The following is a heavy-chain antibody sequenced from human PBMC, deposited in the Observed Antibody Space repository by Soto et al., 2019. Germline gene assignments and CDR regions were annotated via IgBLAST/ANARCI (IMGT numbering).Heavy chain of an antibody. CDR3: XKDQASGQGSFDS. V-gene: IGHV3-30*03. D-gene: IGHD2-15*01. Sequence: VKLVESGGGVVQPGGSLRLSCAASGFTFNIYGMHWVRQAPDKGLEWVALISYDGSNQYYADSVKGRFTISRDNSKNTLFLQMNSLRADDTXXXXXXKDQASGQGSFDSWGQGTLVTVSS. J-gene: IGHJ4*02. CDR2: ISYDGSNQ. CDR1: GFTFNIYG.